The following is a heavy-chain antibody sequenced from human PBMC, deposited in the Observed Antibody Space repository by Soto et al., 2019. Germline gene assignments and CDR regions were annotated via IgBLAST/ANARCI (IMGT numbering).Heavy chain of an antibody. CDR3: ASIYDSSGYYYGNNWFDT. CDR2: IYYSGST. CDR1: GGSISSGDYY. V-gene: IGHV4-31*03. Sequence: QVQLQESGPGLVKPSQTLSLTCTVSGGSISSGDYYWSWIRQHPGKGLEWIGYIYYSGSTYYNPSLKSRVTISVDTSKNQFSLKLSSVTAADTAVYYCASIYDSSGYYYGNNWFDTWGQGTLVTVSS. J-gene: IGHJ5*02. D-gene: IGHD3-22*01.